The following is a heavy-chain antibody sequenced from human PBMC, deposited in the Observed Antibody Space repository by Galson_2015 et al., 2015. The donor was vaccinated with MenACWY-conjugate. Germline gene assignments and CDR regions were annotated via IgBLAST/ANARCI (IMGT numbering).Heavy chain of an antibody. D-gene: IGHD2-21*01. CDR2: IDWDDDK. Sequence: PALVKPTQTLTLTCTFSGFSLTSTGMCVSWIRQPPAQAPEWLALIDWDDDKFYSTSLKTRLTISKDTSRNQVVRTMTNTDPADTGADDGVRIGGGGDSCYGYPRDHWDQGTLVTVSS. J-gene: IGHJ4*02. CDR3: VRIGGGGDSCYGYPRDH. CDR1: GFSLTSTGMC. V-gene: IGHV2-70*13.